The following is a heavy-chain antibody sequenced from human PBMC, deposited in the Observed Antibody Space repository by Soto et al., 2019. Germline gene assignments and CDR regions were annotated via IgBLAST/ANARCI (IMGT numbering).Heavy chain of an antibody. Sequence: GASVKVSCKASGYTFTSYAMHWVRQAPGQRLEWMGWINAGNGNTKYSQKFQGRVTITRDTSASTAYMELSSLRSEDTAVYYCARDYKEIKAATPRMDVWGQGTTVTVS. CDR1: GYTFTSYA. CDR2: INAGNGNT. D-gene: IGHD2-15*01. J-gene: IGHJ6*02. V-gene: IGHV1-3*01. CDR3: ARDYKEIKAATPRMDV.